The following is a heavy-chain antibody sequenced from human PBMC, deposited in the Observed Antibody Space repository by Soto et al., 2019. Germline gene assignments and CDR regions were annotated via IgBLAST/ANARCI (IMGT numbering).Heavy chain of an antibody. J-gene: IGHJ6*02. D-gene: IGHD2-15*01. CDR3: ARVRVVAAMSAVYYYYGMDV. CDR2: ISAYNGNT. CDR1: GYTFTSYG. Sequence: ASVKVSCKASGYTFTSYGISWVRQAPGQGLEWMGWISAYNGNTNYAQKLQGRVTMTTDTSTSTAYMELRSLRSDDTAVYYCARVRVVAAMSAVYYYYGMDVWGQGTTVTVSS. V-gene: IGHV1-18*01.